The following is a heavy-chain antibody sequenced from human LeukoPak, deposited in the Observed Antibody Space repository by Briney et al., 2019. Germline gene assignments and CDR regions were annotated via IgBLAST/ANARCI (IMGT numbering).Heavy chain of an antibody. D-gene: IGHD1-26*01. CDR1: GFTFDDFT. CDR3: AKDGREGAFDV. CDR2: ISWDGVNT. J-gene: IGHJ3*01. V-gene: IGHV3-43*01. Sequence: GSLRLSCAASGFTFDDFTMHWVRQPPGKGLEWVSLISWDGVNTYYSDSVKGRFRISRDNSKNSLYLQMNSLTTEDIAFYYCAKDGREGAFDVWGQGTLVTVSS.